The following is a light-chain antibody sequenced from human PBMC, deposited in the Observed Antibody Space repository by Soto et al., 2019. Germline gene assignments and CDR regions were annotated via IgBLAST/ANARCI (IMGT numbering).Light chain of an antibody. CDR1: SSNIGAGYD. CDR3: QSYDSSLSAPYV. Sequence: QSVLTQPPSGSGAPGQRVTISCTGSSSNIGAGYDVHWYQQLPGTAPKLLIYGNSNRPSGVPDRFSGSKSGTSASLAITGLQAEDEADYYCQSYDSSLSAPYVFGTGTKVTVL. J-gene: IGLJ1*01. CDR2: GNS. V-gene: IGLV1-40*01.